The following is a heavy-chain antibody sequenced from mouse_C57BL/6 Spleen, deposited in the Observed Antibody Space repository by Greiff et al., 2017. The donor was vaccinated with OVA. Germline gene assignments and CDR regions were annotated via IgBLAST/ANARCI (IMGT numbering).Heavy chain of an antibody. CDR1: GYTFTSYW. V-gene: IGHV1-52*01. CDR3: ARSSYYYGSSYEDYAMDY. J-gene: IGHJ4*01. Sequence: QVQLQQPGAELVRPGSSVKLSCKASGYTFTSYWMHWVKQRPIQGLEWIGNIDPSDSETHYNQKFKDKATLTVDKSSSTAYMQLSSLTSEDSAVYYCARSSYYYGSSYEDYAMDYWGQGTSVTVSS. CDR2: IDPSDSET. D-gene: IGHD1-1*01.